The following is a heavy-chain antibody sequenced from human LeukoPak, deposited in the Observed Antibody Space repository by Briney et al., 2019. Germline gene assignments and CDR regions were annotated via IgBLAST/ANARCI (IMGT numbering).Heavy chain of an antibody. CDR2: INPNSGGT. CDR1: GYTFTDYY. J-gene: IGHJ3*02. CDR3: ARYGGTTVTTSDAFDI. D-gene: IGHD4-17*01. Sequence: ASVKVSCKASGYTFTDYYMHWVRQAPGQGLEWMGWINPNSGGTNYAQKFQGRVTMTRDTSISTAYMELSRLRSDDTAVYYCARYGGTTVTTSDAFDIWGQGTMVTVSS. V-gene: IGHV1-2*02.